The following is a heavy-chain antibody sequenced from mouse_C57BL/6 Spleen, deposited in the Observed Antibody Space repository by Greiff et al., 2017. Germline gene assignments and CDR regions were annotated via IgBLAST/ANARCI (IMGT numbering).Heavy chain of an antibody. CDR1: GFNIKDYY. CDR2: IDPEDGDT. D-gene: IGHD1-1*01. V-gene: IGHV14-1*01. Sequence: VQLQQSGAELVRPGASVKLSCTASGFNIKDYYMHWVQQRPEQGLEWIGRIDPEDGDTEYAPKFQGKTTMTPDTSSNPAYLQLSSLTSKDTAVYYCTTLYYGSSHYFDYWGQGTTLTVSS. J-gene: IGHJ2*01. CDR3: TTLYYGSSHYFDY.